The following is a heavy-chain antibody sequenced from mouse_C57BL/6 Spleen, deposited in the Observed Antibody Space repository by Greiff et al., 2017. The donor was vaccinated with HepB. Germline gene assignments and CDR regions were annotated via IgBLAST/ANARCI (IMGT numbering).Heavy chain of an antibody. CDR3: ARSDYDVGYYAMDY. CDR2: IYPGDGDT. J-gene: IGHJ4*01. D-gene: IGHD2-4*01. CDR1: GYAFSSYW. V-gene: IGHV1-80*01. Sequence: QVQLQQSGAELVKPGASVKISCKASGYAFSSYWMNWVKQRPGKGLEWIGQIYPGDGDTNYNGKFKGKATLTADKSSSTAYMQLSSLTSEDSAVYFCARSDYDVGYYAMDYWGQGTSVTVSS.